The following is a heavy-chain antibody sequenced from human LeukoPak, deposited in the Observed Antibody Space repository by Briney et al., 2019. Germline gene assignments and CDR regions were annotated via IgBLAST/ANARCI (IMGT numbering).Heavy chain of an antibody. J-gene: IGHJ3*01. V-gene: IGHV3-9*01. D-gene: IGHD6-19*01. CDR2: DHI. CDR1: GFTFDDYD. Sequence: PGGSLRLSCEGSGFTFDDYDMHWVRQAPGKGLEWVSSDHINSADSVKGRFAVSRDNAKNSVYLQTNSVRPEDTALYFCAKDFGAAVAGTGGALDVWGQGVMVTVSS. CDR3: AKDFGAAVAGTGGALDV.